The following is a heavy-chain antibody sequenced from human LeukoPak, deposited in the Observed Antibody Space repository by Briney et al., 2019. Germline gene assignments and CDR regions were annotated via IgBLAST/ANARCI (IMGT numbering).Heavy chain of an antibody. CDR3: ARDSARGYSYGYHAFDI. Sequence: ASVKVSCKASGYNFRNYGIGWVRQAPRQGLEWMGWITAGNGNTNYAQKAQGRVTMTTDTSTSTAYMELRSLRSDDTAVYFCARDSARGYSYGYHAFDIWGQGTMVTVSS. V-gene: IGHV1-18*01. D-gene: IGHD5-18*01. J-gene: IGHJ3*02. CDR1: GYNFRNYG. CDR2: ITAGNGNT.